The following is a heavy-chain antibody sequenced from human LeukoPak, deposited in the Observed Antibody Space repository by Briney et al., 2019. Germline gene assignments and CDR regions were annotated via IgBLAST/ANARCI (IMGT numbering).Heavy chain of an antibody. CDR2: VYFSGST. CDR1: GGSISSRNHY. Sequence: PSETLSPTCTVSGGSISSRNHYWGWIRQSPGKALEWIGSVYFSGSTYYNPSLKSRVTMSIDTSGNQFYLLLKSVTAADTALYFCARDKWEPPRFFDLWGRGTLVTVSS. V-gene: IGHV4-39*02. J-gene: IGHJ2*01. CDR3: ARDKWEPPRFFDL. D-gene: IGHD1-26*01.